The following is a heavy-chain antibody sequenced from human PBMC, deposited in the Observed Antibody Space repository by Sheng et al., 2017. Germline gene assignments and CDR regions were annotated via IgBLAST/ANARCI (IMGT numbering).Heavy chain of an antibody. CDR3: ARAPLGGIAARPRGYYFDY. V-gene: IGHV4-30-4*07. D-gene: IGHD6-6*01. CDR1: GGSISSGGYS. J-gene: IGHJ4*02. CDR2: IYYSGST. Sequence: QVQLQESGPGLVKPSQTLSLTCAVSGGSISSGGYSWSWIRQPPGKGLEWIGYIYYSGSTYYNPSLKSRVTISVDTSKNQFSLKLSSVTAADTAVYYCARAPLGGIAARPRGYYFDYWGQGTLVTVSS.